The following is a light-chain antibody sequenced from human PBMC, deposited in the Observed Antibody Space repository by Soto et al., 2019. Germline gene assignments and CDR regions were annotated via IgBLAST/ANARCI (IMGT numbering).Light chain of an antibody. Sequence: DIQLTQSPSTLSASVGDRVTITCQASEDINNYLNWYQQKPGKAPKLLIYDASTLQSGGPSRFSGSGSGTDFTLTINSLQAEDFATYYCQQTRSYPSTFGGGTKVDIK. J-gene: IGKJ4*01. CDR2: DAS. CDR3: QQTRSYPST. CDR1: EDINNY. V-gene: IGKV1-33*01.